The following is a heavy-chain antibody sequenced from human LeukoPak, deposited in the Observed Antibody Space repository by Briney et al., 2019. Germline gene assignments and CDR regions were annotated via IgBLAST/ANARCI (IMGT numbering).Heavy chain of an antibody. Sequence: GGALRLSCAASGFTFSNAWMSWVRQAPGKGLEWVGRIKGKTDGGTTDYAAPVKGRFTISRDDSKNTLYLQMNSLETEDTAVYYCTTGLSYYWGQGTLVTVSS. J-gene: IGHJ4*02. D-gene: IGHD6-6*01. CDR3: TTGLSYY. CDR1: GFTFSNAW. V-gene: IGHV3-15*01. CDR2: IKGKTDGGTT.